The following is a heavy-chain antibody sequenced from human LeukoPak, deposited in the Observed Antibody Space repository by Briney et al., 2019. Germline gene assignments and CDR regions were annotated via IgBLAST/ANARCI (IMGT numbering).Heavy chain of an antibody. J-gene: IGHJ4*02. Sequence: GGPLRLSCAASGFTFSSYSMNWVRQAPGKGLEWVSSISSSSSYIYYADSVKGRFTISRDNAKNSLYLQMNSLRAEDTAVYYCARVGWNYYDSSGYRIDYWGQGTLVTVSS. CDR2: ISSSSSYI. CDR1: GFTFSSYS. CDR3: ARVGWNYYDSSGYRIDY. V-gene: IGHV3-21*01. D-gene: IGHD3-22*01.